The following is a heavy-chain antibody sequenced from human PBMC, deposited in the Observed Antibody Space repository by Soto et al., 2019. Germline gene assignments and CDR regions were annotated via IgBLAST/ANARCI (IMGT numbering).Heavy chain of an antibody. Sequence: PGGSLRLSCAASGFSFGGYAMNWVRQAPGKGLEWVSSISGSGSTTYYADSVRGRFTISRDNSKNTLYLQMNSLRAEDTAVYYCAKGSRGYSGYVFDYWGQGTLVTVSS. D-gene: IGHD5-12*01. CDR3: AKGSRGYSGYVFDY. CDR1: GFSFGGYA. J-gene: IGHJ4*02. CDR2: ISGSGSTT. V-gene: IGHV3-23*01.